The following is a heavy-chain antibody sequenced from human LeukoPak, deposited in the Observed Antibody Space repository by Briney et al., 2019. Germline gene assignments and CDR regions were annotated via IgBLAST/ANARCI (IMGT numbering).Heavy chain of an antibody. CDR1: GFSLSTSGVG. CDR2: IYWNDDK. J-gene: IGHJ4*02. CDR3: AHRWLVVPAAIGFDY. D-gene: IGHD2-2*01. Sequence: SGPTLVKPTQTLTLACTFSGFSLSTSGVGVGWIRQPPGKALEWLALIYWNDDKRYSPSLKSRLTITKDTSKNQVVLTMTNMDPVDTATYYCAHRWLVVPAAIGFDYWGQGTLVTVSS. V-gene: IGHV2-5*01.